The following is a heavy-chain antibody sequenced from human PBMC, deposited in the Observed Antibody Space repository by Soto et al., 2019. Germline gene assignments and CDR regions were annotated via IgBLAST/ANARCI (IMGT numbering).Heavy chain of an antibody. J-gene: IGHJ6*03. D-gene: IGHD2-15*01. V-gene: IGHV3-23*01. CDR2: ISGSGGST. CDR3: AKGVVDNYYYYMDV. CDR1: GFTFSSYA. Sequence: GGSLRLSCAASGFTFSSYAMSWVRQAPGKGLEWVSAISGSGGSTYYADSVKGRFTISRDNSKNTLYLQMNSLRAEDTAVYYCAKGVVDNYYYYMDVWGKGTTVTVSS.